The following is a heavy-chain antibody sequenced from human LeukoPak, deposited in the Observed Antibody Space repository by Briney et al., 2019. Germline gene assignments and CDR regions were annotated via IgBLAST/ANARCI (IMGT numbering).Heavy chain of an antibody. CDR1: GYSFNNYW. CDR3: ARRRDGYNIDY. J-gene: IGHJ4*02. V-gene: IGHV5-51*01. Sequence: GESLKISCKGSGYSFNNYWIAWVRPMPGKGLEWMGIIYPGDSDTKYSPSFQGQVTFPADKSISTAYLQWSSLKASDTAMYYCARRRDGYNIDYWGQGTLVTVSS. CDR2: IYPGDSDT. D-gene: IGHD5-24*01.